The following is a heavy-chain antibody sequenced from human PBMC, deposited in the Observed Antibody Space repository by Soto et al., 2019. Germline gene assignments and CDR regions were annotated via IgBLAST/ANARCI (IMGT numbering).Heavy chain of an antibody. D-gene: IGHD2-15*01. Sequence: SLRLSCAASGFTFDDYAMHWVRQAPGKGLEWVSGISWNSGSIGYADSVKGRFTISRDNAKNSLYLQMNSLRAEDTALYYCAKDSVYCSGGSCYSGAFDIWGQGTMVTVSS. V-gene: IGHV3-9*01. CDR3: AKDSVYCSGGSCYSGAFDI. CDR2: ISWNSGSI. CDR1: GFTFDDYA. J-gene: IGHJ3*02.